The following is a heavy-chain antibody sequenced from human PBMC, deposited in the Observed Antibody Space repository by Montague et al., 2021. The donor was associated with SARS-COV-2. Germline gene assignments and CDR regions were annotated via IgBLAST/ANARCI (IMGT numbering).Heavy chain of an antibody. CDR2: IFYNGYT. V-gene: IGHV4-59*08. J-gene: IGHJ5*02. D-gene: IGHD1-1*01. Sequence: SETLSLTCTVSGGTVRDYYWNWIRQTPGKGLESIGYIFYNGYTKYNPSLESRVTLSVDTPGNQFFLSLRSVTASDTATYFCARHSVSEDGTFFRSYFDPWGQGAQAIVSS. CDR3: ARHSVSEDGTFFRSYFDP. CDR1: GGTVRDYY.